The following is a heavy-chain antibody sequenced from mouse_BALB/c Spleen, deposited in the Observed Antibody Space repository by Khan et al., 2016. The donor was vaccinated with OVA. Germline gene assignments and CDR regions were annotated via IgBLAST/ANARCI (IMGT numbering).Heavy chain of an antibody. CDR2: LGSIGST. CDR3: ARDGSRYNYAMDY. D-gene: IGHD2-3*01. V-gene: IGHV3-2*02. J-gene: IGHJ4*01. CDR1: GYSITSDYA. Sequence: EVQLQESGPGLVKPSHSLSLTCTFTGYSITSDYAWNWFRQFPGNKLDWMGYLGSIGSTNYNPALKSRISITRDTSKNQFFLQLNSVTTEDTATYYCARDGSRYNYAMDYWGQGTSVTVSS.